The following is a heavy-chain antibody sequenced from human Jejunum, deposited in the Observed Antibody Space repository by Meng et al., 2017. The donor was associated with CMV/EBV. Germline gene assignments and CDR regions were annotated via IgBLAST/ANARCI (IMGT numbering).Heavy chain of an antibody. CDR1: GFILSTYA. J-gene: IGHJ5*02. CDR3: AREAFSGGYDDGFDP. Sequence: CGFILSTYAMHGGRQAPGKGLEWLAVNSYDGSHKYDADSVKGRFTISKDNSNNTLYLQMNSLRAEDTAVYYCAREAFSGGYDDGFDPWGQGTLVTVSS. D-gene: IGHD5-12*01. CDR2: NSYDGSHK. V-gene: IGHV3-30*01.